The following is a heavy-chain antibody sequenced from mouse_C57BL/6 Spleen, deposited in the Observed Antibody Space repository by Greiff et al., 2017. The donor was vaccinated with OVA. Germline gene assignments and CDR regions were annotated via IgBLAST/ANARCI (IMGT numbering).Heavy chain of an antibody. CDR3: ARSYDGYYEGFAY. J-gene: IGHJ3*01. V-gene: IGHV1-69*01. CDR2: IDPSDSYT. CDR1: GYTFTSYW. Sequence: QVQLQQPGAELVMPGASVKLSCKASGYTFTSYWMHWVKQRPGQGLEWIGEIDPSDSYTNYNQKFKGKSTLTVDKSSSTAYMQLSSLTSEDSAVYYCARSYDGYYEGFAYWGQGTLVTVS. D-gene: IGHD2-3*01.